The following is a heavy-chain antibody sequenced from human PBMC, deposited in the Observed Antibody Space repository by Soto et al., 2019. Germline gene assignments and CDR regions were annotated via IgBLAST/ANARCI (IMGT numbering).Heavy chain of an antibody. Sequence: SETLSLTCTVSGGSISSYYWSWIRQPPGKGLEWIGYIYYSGSTNYNPSLKSRVTISVDTSKNQFSLKLSSVTAADPAVYYCARHVGTMVRGVIITPVYYMDVWGKGTTVTVSS. V-gene: IGHV4-59*08. J-gene: IGHJ6*03. CDR1: GGSISSYY. CDR2: IYYSGST. D-gene: IGHD3-10*01. CDR3: ARHVGTMVRGVIITPVYYMDV.